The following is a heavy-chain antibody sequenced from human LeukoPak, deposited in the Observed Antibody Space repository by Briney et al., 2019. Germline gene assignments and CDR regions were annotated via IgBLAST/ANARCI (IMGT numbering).Heavy chain of an antibody. CDR2: INHSGDT. V-gene: IGHV4-31*03. J-gene: IGHJ3*02. CDR3: ARDLITVTKGFDI. Sequence: SETLSLTCTVSGDSISSGAYYWTWIRQLPGKALEWIGYINHSGDTYYNPFLRSRATISIDTSKNQFSLKLRSVNAADRAVYYCARDLITVTKGFDIWGQGTMVSVSS. D-gene: IGHD4-17*01. CDR1: GDSISSGAYY.